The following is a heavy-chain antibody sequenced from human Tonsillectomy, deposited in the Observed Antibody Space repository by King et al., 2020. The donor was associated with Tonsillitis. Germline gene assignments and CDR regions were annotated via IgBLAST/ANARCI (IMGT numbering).Heavy chain of an antibody. CDR2: TSYDGSNK. Sequence: VQLVESGGGVVQPGRSLRLSCAGSGFPFSSYVMHWVRHAPGKGLEWVAVTSYDGSNKNYADSVKGRFTISRDNSKNTLYLQMNSLRGEDTAVYYCARDGPLVAVAGHWQYWGQGVLVTVSS. D-gene: IGHD6-19*01. CDR1: GFPFSSYV. V-gene: IGHV3-30*04. J-gene: IGHJ4*02. CDR3: ARDGPLVAVAGHWQY.